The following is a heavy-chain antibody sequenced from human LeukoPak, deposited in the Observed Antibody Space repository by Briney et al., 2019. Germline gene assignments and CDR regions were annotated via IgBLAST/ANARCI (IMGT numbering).Heavy chain of an antibody. Sequence: GGSLRLSCAASGFTFSSYAMSWVRQAPGKGLEWVLGISGSGGSTDYADSVKGRFTISRDNSKNTLYLQMNSLRAEDTAVYYCAKKKDPVIQYYFDYWGQGTLVTVSS. J-gene: IGHJ4*02. CDR3: AKKKDPVIQYYFDY. CDR2: ISGSGGST. D-gene: IGHD3-16*02. V-gene: IGHV3-23*01. CDR1: GFTFSSYA.